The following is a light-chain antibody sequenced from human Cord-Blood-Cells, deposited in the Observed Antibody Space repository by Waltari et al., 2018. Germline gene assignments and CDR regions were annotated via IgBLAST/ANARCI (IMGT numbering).Light chain of an antibody. J-gene: IGKJ2*01. CDR2: SAS. V-gene: IGKV3-20*01. Sequence: ELVLTQSPGSLSLSPGERATLSCRASQSVSSSYLAWYQQKPGQAPRLLIYSASGRATGIPDRFGGSGSGTDFTLTISRLEPEDFAVYYCQQYGSSPYTFGQGTKLEIK. CDR3: QQYGSSPYT. CDR1: QSVSSSY.